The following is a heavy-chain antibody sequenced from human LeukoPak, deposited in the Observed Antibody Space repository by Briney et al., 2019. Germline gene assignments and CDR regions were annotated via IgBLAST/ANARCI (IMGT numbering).Heavy chain of an antibody. J-gene: IGHJ3*02. V-gene: IGHV6-1*01. CDR2: TYYRSKWYK. CDR3: ARSLWGGAFDI. Sequence: SQTLSLTFAISADSVSSNSGAWDWIRQSPSRGLEWLGKTYYRSKWYKDYAVSVKSRITINPNTSKNQFSLHLNSVTPEDTAVYYCARSLWGGAFDIWGQGTMVAVSS. D-gene: IGHD3-16*01. CDR1: ADSVSSNSGA.